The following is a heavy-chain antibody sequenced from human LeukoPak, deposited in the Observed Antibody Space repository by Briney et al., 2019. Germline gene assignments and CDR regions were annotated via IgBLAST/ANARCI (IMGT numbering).Heavy chain of an antibody. D-gene: IGHD3-22*01. CDR3: AKEGLDYDSSGYYYLLYYFDY. V-gene: IGHV3-11*01. J-gene: IGHJ4*02. Sequence: GGSLRLSCAASGFTFSDYYMSWIRQAPGKGLEWVSYISSSGSTIYYADSVKGRFTISRDNAKNSLYLQMNSLRAEDTAVYYCAKEGLDYDSSGYYYLLYYFDYWGQGTLVTVSS. CDR1: GFTFSDYY. CDR2: ISSSGSTI.